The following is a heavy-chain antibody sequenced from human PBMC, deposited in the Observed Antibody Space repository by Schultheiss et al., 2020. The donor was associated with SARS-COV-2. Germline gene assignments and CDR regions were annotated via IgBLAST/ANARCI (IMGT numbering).Heavy chain of an antibody. CDR2: IYYSGST. V-gene: IGHV4-39*07. J-gene: IGHJ1*01. CDR3: ARGFQH. CDR1: GGSISSSSYY. Sequence: GSLRLSCTVSGGSISSSSYYWGWIRQPPGKGLEWIGSIYYSGSTYYNPSLKSRVTISVDTSKNQFSLKLSSVTAADTAVYYCARGFQHWGQGTLVTVSS.